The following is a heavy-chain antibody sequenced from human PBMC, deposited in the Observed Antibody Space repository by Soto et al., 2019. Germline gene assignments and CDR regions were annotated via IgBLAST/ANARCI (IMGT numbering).Heavy chain of an antibody. CDR2: ISGSGGST. V-gene: IGHV3-23*01. CDR3: AKGYYYDSSGYYYFDY. D-gene: IGHD3-22*01. Sequence: GGSLRLSCAASGFTFSSYAMSWVRQAPGKGLEWVSAISGSGGSTYYADSVKGRFTISRDNSKNTLYLQMNSLRAEDTAVYYCAKGYYYDSSGYYYFDYWGQGTLVTVSS. CDR1: GFTFSSYA. J-gene: IGHJ4*02.